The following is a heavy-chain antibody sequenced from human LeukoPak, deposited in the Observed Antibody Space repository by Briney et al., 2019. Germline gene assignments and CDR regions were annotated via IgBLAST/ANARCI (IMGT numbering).Heavy chain of an antibody. CDR1: GGSISSGSYY. CDR2: IYTSGST. CDR3: ARHARSSGWYYYYYYYMDV. V-gene: IGHV4-61*02. Sequence: KASETLSLTCTVSGGSISSGSYYWSWIRQPAGKGLEWIGRIYTSGSTNYNPSLKSRVTISVDTSKNQFSLKLSSVTAADTAVYYCARHARSSGWYYYYYYYMDVWGKGTTVTISS. J-gene: IGHJ6*03. D-gene: IGHD6-19*01.